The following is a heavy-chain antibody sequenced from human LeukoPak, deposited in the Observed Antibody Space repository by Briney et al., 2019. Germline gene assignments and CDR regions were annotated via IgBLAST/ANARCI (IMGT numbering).Heavy chain of an antibody. CDR3: ATDRNWFDP. V-gene: IGHV3-15*01. J-gene: IGHJ5*02. CDR1: GFTFNTAY. Sequence: PGGSLRLSCAASGFTFNTAYMSWLRQTPGKGLEWVGRLKSRSQGGTADYAAPVKGRFTISRDDSKNTLYLQMNSLKIEDTGVYYCATDRNWFDPGGQGTLVTVSS. CDR2: LKSRSQGGTA.